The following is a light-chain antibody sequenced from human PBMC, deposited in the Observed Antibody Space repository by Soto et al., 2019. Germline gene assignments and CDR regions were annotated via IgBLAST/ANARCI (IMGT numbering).Light chain of an antibody. Sequence: EIVLTPSPGTLSLSPGERATLSCRASQSVSCSFLAWYQQKPGQAPRLLIYGASIRATGIPDRFSGSGSGTDFTLTISRVEPEDFAVYYCQQYGSSPWTFGQGTKVEIK. CDR3: QQYGSSPWT. CDR1: QSVSCSF. CDR2: GAS. V-gene: IGKV3-20*01. J-gene: IGKJ1*01.